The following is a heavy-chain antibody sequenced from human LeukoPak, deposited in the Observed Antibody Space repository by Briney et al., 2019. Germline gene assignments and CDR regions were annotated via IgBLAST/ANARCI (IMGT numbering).Heavy chain of an antibody. V-gene: IGHV3-23*01. J-gene: IGHJ3*02. CDR1: GFTFRSHD. Sequence: GGSLRLSCAASGFTFRSHDMSWVRQAPGKGLEWVSAISGSGGSTYYADSVKGRFTISRDNSKNTLYLQMNSLRAEDTAVYYCATSLGAVTGAFDIWGQGTMVTVSS. D-gene: IGHD4-11*01. CDR3: ATSLGAVTGAFDI. CDR2: ISGSGGST.